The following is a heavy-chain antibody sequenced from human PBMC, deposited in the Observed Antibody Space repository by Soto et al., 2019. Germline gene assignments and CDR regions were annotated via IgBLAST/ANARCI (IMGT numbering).Heavy chain of an antibody. CDR2: IYWDDDK. CDR1: GFSLSTSGVG. V-gene: IGHV2-5*02. J-gene: IGHJ4*02. CDR3: AHRQPYSREGY. Sequence: QITLKESGPPLVKPTQTLTLTCTFSGFSLSTSGVGVGWIRQPPGKALEWLALIYWDDDKRYSPSLKSRLTITKDTSKNQVVLTMTSMDPVDTATYYCAHRQPYSREGYWGQGTLVTGSS. D-gene: IGHD6-13*01.